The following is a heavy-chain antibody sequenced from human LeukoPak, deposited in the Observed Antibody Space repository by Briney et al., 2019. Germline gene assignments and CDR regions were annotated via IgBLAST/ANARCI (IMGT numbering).Heavy chain of an antibody. CDR1: GFIFSNYA. J-gene: IGHJ4*02. CDR2: ISWNSGSI. V-gene: IGHV3-9*01. D-gene: IGHD3-9*01. CDR3: AKASFDWLLYS. Sequence: GGSLRLSRAASGFIFSNYAMHWVRQAPGKGLEWVSGISWNSGSIGYADSVKGRFTISRDNAKNSLYLQMNSLRAEDTALYYCAKASFDWLLYSWGQGTLVTVSS.